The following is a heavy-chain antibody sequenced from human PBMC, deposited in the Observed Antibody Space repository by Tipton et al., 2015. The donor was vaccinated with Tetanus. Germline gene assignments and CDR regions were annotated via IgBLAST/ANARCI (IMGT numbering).Heavy chain of an antibody. CDR3: ARPEASGRARGFDI. D-gene: IGHD3-10*01. CDR1: GGSISGSSYY. CDR2: IYYSGST. J-gene: IGHJ3*02. V-gene: IGHV4-39*01. Sequence: TLSLTCSVSGGSISGSSYYWSWIRQPPGKALEWIGSIYYSGSTFYHPSPQSRVTISVDTSKNQFSLRLSSVTAADTAVYFCARPEASGRARGFDIWGQGTKVTVSP.